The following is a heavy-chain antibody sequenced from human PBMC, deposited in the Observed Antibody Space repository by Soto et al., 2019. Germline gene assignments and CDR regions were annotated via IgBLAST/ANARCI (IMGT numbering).Heavy chain of an antibody. Sequence: ASVKVSCKASGYIFPSYGVTWVRQAPGQGLEWMGWTSAYNGNTYYAHNLQGRVTMTTDTSTSTAYMELRSLRSDDTAVYYCARDDSGWYNYWGQGTPVTVS. CDR3: ARDDSGWYNY. V-gene: IGHV1-18*01. J-gene: IGHJ4*02. D-gene: IGHD6-19*01. CDR1: GYIFPSYG. CDR2: TSAYNGNT.